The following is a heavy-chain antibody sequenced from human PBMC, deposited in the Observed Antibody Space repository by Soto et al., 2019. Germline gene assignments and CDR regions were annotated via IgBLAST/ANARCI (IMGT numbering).Heavy chain of an antibody. D-gene: IGHD2-8*02. J-gene: IGHJ4*02. CDR2: TYHSGST. CDR1: GDTISTGGYT. CDR3: ARDKITGLFDY. V-gene: IGHV4-30-2*01. Sequence: SETLSLTCDVSGDTISTGGYTWAWIRQPPGKALEWIGHTYHSGSTNYNPSLKSRVTISVDTSKNQFSLKLTSVTAADTAVYYCARDKITGLFDYWGQGTLVTVPS.